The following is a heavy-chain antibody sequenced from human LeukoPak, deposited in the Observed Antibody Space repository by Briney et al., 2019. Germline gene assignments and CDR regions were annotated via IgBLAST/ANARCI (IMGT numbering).Heavy chain of an antibody. V-gene: IGHV1-18*01. Sequence: ASVKVSCKASGYTFTSYGISWVRQAPGQGLEWMGWISAYNGNTNYAQKLQGRVTMTTDTSTSTAYMELRSLRSDDTAVYYCARLQIASRYPSPADYWGQGTLVTVSS. CDR2: ISAYNGNT. D-gene: IGHD1-1*01. CDR1: GYTFTSYG. CDR3: ARLQIASRYPSPADY. J-gene: IGHJ4*02.